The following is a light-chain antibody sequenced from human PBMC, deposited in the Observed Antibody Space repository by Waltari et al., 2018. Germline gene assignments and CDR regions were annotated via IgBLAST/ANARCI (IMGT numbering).Light chain of an antibody. CDR2: DVS. V-gene: IGLV2-11*01. Sequence: QSALTHPRSVSGSPRQTATISCTGTSSDVGGYNYVSWYQQHPGKAPILMIDDVSKRPSGVPDRSSGSKSGNTASLTIAGLQAEDEADYYCCSYAGSYTFFGTGTKVTVL. J-gene: IGLJ1*01. CDR3: CSYAGSYTF. CDR1: SSDVGGYNY.